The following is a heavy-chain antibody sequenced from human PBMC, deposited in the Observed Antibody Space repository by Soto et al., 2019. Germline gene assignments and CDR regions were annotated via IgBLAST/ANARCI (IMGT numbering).Heavy chain of an antibody. Sequence: GGSLRLSCAASGFTFSSYSMNWVRQAPGKGLEWVSYISSSSTIYYADSVKGRFTISRDNAKNSLYLQMNSLRDEDTAVYYCARDLIVVDLDYWGQGTLVTVSS. CDR3: ARDLIVVDLDY. CDR1: GFTFSSYS. J-gene: IGHJ4*02. V-gene: IGHV3-48*02. D-gene: IGHD3-22*01. CDR2: ISSSSTI.